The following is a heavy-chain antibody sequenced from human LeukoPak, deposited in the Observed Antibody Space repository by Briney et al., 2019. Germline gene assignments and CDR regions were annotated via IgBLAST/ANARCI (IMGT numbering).Heavy chain of an antibody. D-gene: IGHD6-13*01. Sequence: GESLKISCKASGYNFNTYWIGWVRQMPGEGLEWVGIIYPNDSQTRYHPSFQDHVTISADRATNTAYLQWTILKASDTAVYYCARWRSWPEQQLGDYFDYWGQGTLVTVSS. J-gene: IGHJ4*02. CDR1: GYNFNTYW. CDR3: ARWRSWPEQQLGDYFDY. V-gene: IGHV5-51*01. CDR2: IYPNDSQT.